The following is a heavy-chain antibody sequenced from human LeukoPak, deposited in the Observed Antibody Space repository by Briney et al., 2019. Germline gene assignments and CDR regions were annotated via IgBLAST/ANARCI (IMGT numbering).Heavy chain of an antibody. D-gene: IGHD3-3*01. V-gene: IGHV4-30-2*01. J-gene: IGHJ1*01. CDR3: AGVFWSGYIIMGYFQH. CDR2: IYHSGST. CDR1: GGSISSGGYY. Sequence: PSETLSLTCTVSGGSISSGGYYWSWIRQPPGKGLEWIGYIYHSGSTYYNPSLKSRVTISVDRSKNQFSLKLSSVTAADTAVYYCAGVFWSGYIIMGYFQHWGQGTLVTVSS.